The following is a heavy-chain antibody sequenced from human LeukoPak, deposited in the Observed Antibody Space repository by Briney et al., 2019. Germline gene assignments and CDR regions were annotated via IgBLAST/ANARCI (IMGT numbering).Heavy chain of an antibody. CDR2: IDSDGRST. Sequence: GGSLRLSCAASGFTFRRYWMHWVRQAPGKGLVRVSRIDSDGRSTTYADSVKGRFTISRDNAKNTLYLQMNSLRAEDTAVYYCAGAYLYSYGPGADYWGQGTLVTVSS. CDR3: AGAYLYSYGPGADY. D-gene: IGHD5-18*01. J-gene: IGHJ4*02. CDR1: GFTFRRYW. V-gene: IGHV3-74*01.